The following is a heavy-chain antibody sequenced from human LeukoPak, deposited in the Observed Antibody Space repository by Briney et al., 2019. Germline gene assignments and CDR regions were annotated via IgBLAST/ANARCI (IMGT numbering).Heavy chain of an antibody. V-gene: IGHV3-11*04. CDR2: ISSSDSTI. CDR3: ARYFIRGGNVPFDY. CDR1: GFTFNDYY. Sequence: KPGGSLRLSCAASGFTFNDYYMSWIRQAPGKGLEWVSSISSSDSTIYYADSVKGRFTISRDNSKNSLYLQMNSLRAEDTAVYYCARYFIRGGNVPFDYWGQGTLVTVSS. J-gene: IGHJ4*02. D-gene: IGHD4-23*01.